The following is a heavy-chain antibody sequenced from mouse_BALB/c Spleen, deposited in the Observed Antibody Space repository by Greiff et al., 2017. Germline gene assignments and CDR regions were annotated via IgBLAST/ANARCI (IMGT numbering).Heavy chain of an antibody. V-gene: IGHV3-2*02. J-gene: IGHJ4*01. CDR2: ISYSGST. D-gene: IGHD1-2*01. CDR3: ARLDYGWAMDY. CDR1: GYSITSDYA. Sequence: EVQLQQSGPGLVKPSQSLSLTCTVTGYSITSDYAWNWIRQFPGNKLEWMGYISYSGSTSYNPSLKSRISITRDTSKNQFFLQLNSVTTEDTATYYCARLDYGWAMDYRGQGDSETASS.